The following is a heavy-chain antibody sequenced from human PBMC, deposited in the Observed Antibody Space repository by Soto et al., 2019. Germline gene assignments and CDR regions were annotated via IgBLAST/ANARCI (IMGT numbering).Heavy chain of an antibody. J-gene: IGHJ4*02. V-gene: IGHV1-3*01. CDR2: INAGNGNT. CDR1: GYTFTSYA. CDR3: ARDHYRGGGEFLFDY. D-gene: IGHD3-10*01. Sequence: QVQLVQSGAEVKKPGASVKVSCKASGYTFTSYAMHWVRQAPGQRLEWMGWINAGNGNTKYSQKFQGRVTITRDTSASTAYMELSSLRSEDTAVYYCARDHYRGGGEFLFDYWGQGTLVTVSS.